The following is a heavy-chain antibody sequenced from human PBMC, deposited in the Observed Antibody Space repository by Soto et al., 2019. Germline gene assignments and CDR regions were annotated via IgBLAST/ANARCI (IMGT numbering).Heavy chain of an antibody. D-gene: IGHD2-21*02. CDR2: ISWDSSII. CDR1: GFTFDDYG. J-gene: IGHJ4*02. V-gene: IGHV3-9*01. CDR3: AKVVTLCQKSCANYFDS. Sequence: VQLVESGGGLVQPGRSLRLSCAASGFTFDDYGIHWVRLVAGKGLEGVAAISWDSSIIDYVDSVKGRFTISIENARSALYLQRNSLRPEDTAVDYCAKVVTLCQKSCANYFDSWGQGTPVTVSS.